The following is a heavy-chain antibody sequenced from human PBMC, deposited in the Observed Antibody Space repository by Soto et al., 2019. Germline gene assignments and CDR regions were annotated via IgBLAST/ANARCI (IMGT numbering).Heavy chain of an antibody. CDR3: AREAGYYDILTGYYIPLYYFDY. V-gene: IGHV3-33*01. J-gene: IGHJ4*02. Sequence: GGSLRLSCAASGFTFSSYGMHWVRQAPGKGLEWVAVIWYDGSNKYYADSVKGRFTISRDNSKNTLYLQMNSLRAEDTAVYYCAREAGYYDILTGYYIPLYYFDYWGQGTLVTVSS. D-gene: IGHD3-9*01. CDR1: GFTFSSYG. CDR2: IWYDGSNK.